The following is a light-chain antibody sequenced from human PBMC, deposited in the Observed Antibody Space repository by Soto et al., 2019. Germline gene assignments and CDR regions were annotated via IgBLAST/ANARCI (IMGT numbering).Light chain of an antibody. J-gene: IGKJ2*02. CDR1: QSVTSNS. CDR2: GTS. CDR3: QQYGTSPCT. V-gene: IGKV3-20*01. Sequence: EIVLTQSPGTLSLSSGERATLSCRASQSVTSNSLAWYQQRPGQPPRLLIYGTSTRATDIPDRFSGSGSGTDFTLIISRLEPEDFAMYYCQQYGTSPCTFGQGTRLEIK.